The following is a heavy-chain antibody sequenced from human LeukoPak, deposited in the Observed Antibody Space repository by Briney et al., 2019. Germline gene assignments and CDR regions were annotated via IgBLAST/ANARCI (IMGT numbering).Heavy chain of an antibody. CDR1: GCTFSTYA. J-gene: IGHJ4*02. CDR3: VIFVPSYSFDY. Sequence: GLSLRLSCSASGCTFSTYAIHWVRQAPGKGLEYFSGISANGGSTYYTDPVKGRFTISRDNSKNTLYLQMSSLIADDTAVYYCVIFVPSYSFDYWGQGTLVTVSS. CDR2: ISANGGST. V-gene: IGHV3-64D*09. D-gene: IGHD2-2*01.